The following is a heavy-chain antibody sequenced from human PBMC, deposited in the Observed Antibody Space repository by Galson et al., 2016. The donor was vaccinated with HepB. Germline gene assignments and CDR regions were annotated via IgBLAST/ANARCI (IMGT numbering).Heavy chain of an antibody. Sequence: QSGAEVKKPGESLRISCKGSGYHFPTHWIAWVRQMPGKGLEWMGMIYPGDSDTRYSPSVDGQVSISADTSVSIAYLQWRSLKPSDTAIYYCARYVALEIGSHHWRFDPWGQGTLVTVSS. CDR1: GYHFPTHW. D-gene: IGHD5-24*01. V-gene: IGHV5-51*01. CDR3: ARYVALEIGSHHWRFDP. CDR2: IYPGDSDT. J-gene: IGHJ5*02.